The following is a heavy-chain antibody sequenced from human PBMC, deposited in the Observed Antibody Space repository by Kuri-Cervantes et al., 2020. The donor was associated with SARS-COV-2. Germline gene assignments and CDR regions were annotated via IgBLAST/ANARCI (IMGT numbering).Heavy chain of an antibody. CDR2: ISYDGGNK. D-gene: IGHD1-26*01. J-gene: IGHJ6*02. Sequence: GGSLRLSCAASGFTFSSYGMHWVRQAPGKGLEWVAVISYDGGNKYYADSVKGRFTISRDNSKNTLYLQMNSLRAEDTAVYYCAKDRIVGARYYYGMDVWGQGTTVTVSS. CDR3: AKDRIVGARYYYGMDV. V-gene: IGHV3-30*18. CDR1: GFTFSSYG.